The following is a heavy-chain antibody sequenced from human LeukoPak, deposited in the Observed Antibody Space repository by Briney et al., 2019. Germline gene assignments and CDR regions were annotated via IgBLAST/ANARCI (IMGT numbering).Heavy chain of an antibody. CDR1: GGSISSYY. D-gene: IGHD2-21*02. J-gene: IGHJ4*02. V-gene: IGHV4-59*01. CDR2: IYYSGST. Sequence: SETLSLTCTVSGGSISSYYWSWIRQPPGKGLEWIGYIYYSGSTNYNPSLKSRVTISVDTSKNQFSLKLSSVTAADTAVYYCARSCGGDCPLDYWGQGTLVTVSS. CDR3: ARSCGGDCPLDY.